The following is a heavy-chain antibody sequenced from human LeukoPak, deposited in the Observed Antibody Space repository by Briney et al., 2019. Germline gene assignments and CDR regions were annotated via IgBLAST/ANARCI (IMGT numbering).Heavy chain of an antibody. V-gene: IGHV3-30*02. J-gene: IGHJ6*03. CDR1: GFTFSSYG. CDR2: IRYDGSNK. CDR3: ARGTTDEGYYYYYMDV. D-gene: IGHD1-1*01. Sequence: GGSLRLSCAASGFTFSSYGMHWVRQAPGKGLEWVAFIRYDGSNKYYADSVKGRFTISRDNAKNSLYLQMNSLRAEDTAMYYCARGTTDEGYYYYYMDVWGKGTTVTVSS.